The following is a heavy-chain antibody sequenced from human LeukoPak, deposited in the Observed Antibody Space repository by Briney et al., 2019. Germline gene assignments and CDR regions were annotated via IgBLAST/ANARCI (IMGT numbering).Heavy chain of an antibody. CDR2: IFHNGIT. Sequence: SQTLSLTCAVPGFAISSGYFWAWIRPSPGKGPEWIGSIFHNGITYYNPSLKSRITISVDTSKNQFSLRLTSVAAADTAVSYCARRISPRRGETCSSTSCYFDYWGQGTLVTVSS. D-gene: IGHD2-2*01. J-gene: IGHJ4*02. CDR1: GFAISSGYF. V-gene: IGHV4-38-2*01. CDR3: ARRISPRRGETCSSTSCYFDY.